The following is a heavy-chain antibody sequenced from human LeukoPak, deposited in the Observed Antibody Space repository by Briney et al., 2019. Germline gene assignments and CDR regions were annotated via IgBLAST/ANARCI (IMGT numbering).Heavy chain of an antibody. CDR1: GFTFSSYS. V-gene: IGHV3-21*06. Sequence: GGSLRLSCAASGFTFSSYSMNWVRQAPGKGLEWVSSISSSSSYIYYADSVKGRFTISRDNVKNSLYLQINNVGADDTAVYYCARDQDWAFDYWGQGTLVTVSS. CDR2: ISSSSSYI. CDR3: ARDQDWAFDY. J-gene: IGHJ4*02. D-gene: IGHD3/OR15-3a*01.